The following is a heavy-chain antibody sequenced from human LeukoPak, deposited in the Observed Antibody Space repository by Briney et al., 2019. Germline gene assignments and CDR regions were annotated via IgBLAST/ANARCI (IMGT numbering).Heavy chain of an antibody. CDR3: ARHRSEAAFDF. Sequence: PGGSLRLSCAASGFTVSNHFMSWVRQAPGKGLEWVSIIYSGGSTYYADSVKGRFTISRDNSKNTLYLQMNSLRAEDTAVYYCARHRSEAAFDFWGQGTLVTVSS. V-gene: IGHV3-53*01. CDR1: GFTVSNHF. D-gene: IGHD3-10*01. J-gene: IGHJ4*02. CDR2: IYSGGST.